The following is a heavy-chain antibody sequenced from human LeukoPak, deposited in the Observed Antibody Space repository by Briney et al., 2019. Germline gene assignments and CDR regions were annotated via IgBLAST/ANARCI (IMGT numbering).Heavy chain of an antibody. D-gene: IGHD2-15*01. J-gene: IGHJ5*02. CDR3: ARDPRNVGLAP. CDR1: GFSLSGYW. Sequence: PGGSLRLSCVASGFSLSGYWMYWVRQAPGKGLMYISRNNGDGSTTNYADVVKGRFTMSRDNVKNTLYLQMNSLRVEDTAVDYCARDPRNVGLAPWGQGTLVTVSS. V-gene: IGHV3-74*01. CDR2: NNGDGSTT.